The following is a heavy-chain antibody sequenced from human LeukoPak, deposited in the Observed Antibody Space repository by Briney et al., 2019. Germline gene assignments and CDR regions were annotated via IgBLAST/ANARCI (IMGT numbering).Heavy chain of an antibody. CDR2: INPNSGGT. CDR3: ARVDDYGDYLDY. J-gene: IGHJ4*02. D-gene: IGHD4-17*01. CDR1: GYTFTGYY. V-gene: IGHV1-2*02. Sequence: ASVSVSCKASGYTFTGYYMHWVQQAPGQGLEWMGWINPNSGGTNYAQKFQGRVTMTRDTSISTAYMELSRLRSDDTAVYYCARVDDYGDYLDYWGQGTLVTVSS.